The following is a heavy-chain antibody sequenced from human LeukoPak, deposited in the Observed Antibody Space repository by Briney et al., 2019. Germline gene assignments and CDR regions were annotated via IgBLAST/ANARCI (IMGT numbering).Heavy chain of an antibody. D-gene: IGHD3-10*01. Sequence: PGGSLRLPCAASGFTFSSYGMHWVRQAPGKGLEWVAVIWYDGSNKYYADSVKGRFTISRDNSKNTLYLQMNSLRAEDTAVYYCASSPLWFGEQYFDYWGQGTLVTVSS. CDR1: GFTFSSYG. CDR2: IWYDGSNK. J-gene: IGHJ4*02. CDR3: ASSPLWFGEQYFDY. V-gene: IGHV3-33*01.